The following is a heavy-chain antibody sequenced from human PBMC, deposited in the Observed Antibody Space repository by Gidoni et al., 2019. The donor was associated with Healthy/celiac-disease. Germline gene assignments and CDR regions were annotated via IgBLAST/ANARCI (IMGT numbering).Heavy chain of an antibody. CDR2: IYYSGST. CDR3: ASLFQYSNEFYYFDY. CDR1: GGSISSYY. D-gene: IGHD4-4*01. J-gene: IGHJ4*02. Sequence: QVQLQESGPGLVKPSETLSLTCTVPGGSISSYYWSWIRPPPGKGLEWIGYIYYSGSTNYNPSLKSRVTISVDTSKNQFSLKLSSVTAADTAVYYCASLFQYSNEFYYFDYWGQGTLVTVSS. V-gene: IGHV4-59*01.